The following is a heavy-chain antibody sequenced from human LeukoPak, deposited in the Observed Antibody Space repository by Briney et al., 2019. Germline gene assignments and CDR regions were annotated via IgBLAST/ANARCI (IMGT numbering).Heavy chain of an antibody. V-gene: IGHV3-21*01. Sequence: PGGSLRLSCAASGFTFSSYSMNWVRQAPGKGLEWVSSISSSSSYIYYADSVKGRFTISRDNAKNSLYLQMNSLRAEDTAVYYCARGQYDGDYYYYYGMDVWGQGTTVTVSS. J-gene: IGHJ6*02. CDR3: ARGQYDGDYYYYYGMDV. CDR1: GFTFSSYS. D-gene: IGHD3-3*01. CDR2: ISSSSSYI.